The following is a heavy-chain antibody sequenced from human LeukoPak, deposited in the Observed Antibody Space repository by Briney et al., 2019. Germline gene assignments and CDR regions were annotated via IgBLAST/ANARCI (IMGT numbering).Heavy chain of an antibody. D-gene: IGHD4-11*01. J-gene: IGHJ3*02. V-gene: IGHV1-69*01. Sequence: ASVEVSCKASGGTFSSYAISWVRQAPGQGLEWMGGIIPIFGTANYAQKFQGRVTITADESTSTAYMELSSLRSEDTAVYYCARGTQTTVTAFDAFDIWGQGTMVTVSS. CDR2: IIPIFGTA. CDR1: GGTFSSYA. CDR3: ARGTQTTVTAFDAFDI.